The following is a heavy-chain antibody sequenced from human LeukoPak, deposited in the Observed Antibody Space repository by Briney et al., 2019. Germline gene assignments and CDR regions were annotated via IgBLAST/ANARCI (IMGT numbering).Heavy chain of an antibody. D-gene: IGHD2-2*01. CDR2: IKQDGSER. CDR3: ARDGLSAALDY. V-gene: IGHV3-7*03. J-gene: IGHJ4*02. Sequence: PGGCLRLSCAASGFRVRSFWMSWVRQAPGKWREWVANIKQDGSERYYVDSVKGRFTVSRDNAKNLLYLQMNSLGAEDTAVYYCARDGLSAALDYWGQGTLVTVSS. CDR1: GFRVRSFW.